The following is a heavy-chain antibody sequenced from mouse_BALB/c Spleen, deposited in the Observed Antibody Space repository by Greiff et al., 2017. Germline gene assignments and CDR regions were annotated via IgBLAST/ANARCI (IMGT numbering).Heavy chain of an antibody. CDR2: ISYSGST. V-gene: IGHV3-2*02. CDR3: ASGGYGPWFAY. D-gene: IGHD1-1*02. Sequence: EVKVEESGPGLVKPSQSLSLTCTVTGYSITSDYAWNWIRQFPGNKLEWMGYISYSGSTSYNPSLKSRISITRDTSKNQFFLQLNSVTTEDTATYYCASGGYGPWFAYWGQGTLVTVSA. J-gene: IGHJ3*01. CDR1: GYSITSDYA.